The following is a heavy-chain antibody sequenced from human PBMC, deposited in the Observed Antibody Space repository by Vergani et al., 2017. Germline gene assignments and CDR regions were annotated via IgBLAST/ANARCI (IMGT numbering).Heavy chain of an antibody. CDR1: GGIFSSYT. J-gene: IGHJ3*02. CDR3: ARDRDYGDYGAFDI. D-gene: IGHD4-17*01. CDR2: IIPILGTA. V-gene: IGHV1-69*08. Sequence: QVQLVQSGAEVKKPGSSVKVSCKASGGIFSSYTISWVRQAPGQGLEWMGRIIPILGTAKYAQKFQGRVTITADKSTSTAYMELSSLSSEDTAVYYCARDRDYGDYGAFDIWGQGTMVTVSS.